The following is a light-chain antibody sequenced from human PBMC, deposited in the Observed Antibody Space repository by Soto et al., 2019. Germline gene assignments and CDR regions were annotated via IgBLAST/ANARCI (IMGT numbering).Light chain of an antibody. CDR3: SSYASSSTVYV. CDR2: HVS. J-gene: IGLJ1*01. V-gene: IGLV2-14*03. Sequence: QSALTQPASVSGSPGQSITISCTGTSSDVGGYNYVSWYQQHPGKAPKLMIYHVSNRPSGVSNRFSGSKSGNTASLTISGLQAEDEADYYCSSYASSSTVYVFGAGTKVTVL. CDR1: SSDVGGYNY.